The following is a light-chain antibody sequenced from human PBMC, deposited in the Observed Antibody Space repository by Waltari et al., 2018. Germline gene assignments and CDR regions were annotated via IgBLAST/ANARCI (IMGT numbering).Light chain of an antibody. CDR1: QNINYW. J-gene: IGKJ1*01. V-gene: IGKV1-5*03. Sequence: DIKMTKYPSTLSASVGDRVTITCRASQNINYWLAWYQQKPGKAPNLLIYKASSLESGVPSRFSGSGSGTEFTLTISSLQPGDFATYYCQQYNSFPWTFGQGTKVEIK. CDR2: KAS. CDR3: QQYNSFPWT.